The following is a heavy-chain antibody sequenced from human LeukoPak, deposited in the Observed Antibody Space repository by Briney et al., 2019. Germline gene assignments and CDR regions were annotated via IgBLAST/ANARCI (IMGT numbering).Heavy chain of an antibody. Sequence: GGSLRLSCAASRFTFSSYSINWVRQAPGKGLEWVSSITSSSSYIYYADSVKGRFTISRDNAKNSLYLRMNSLRAEDTAVYYCARDRGGAYYYYMDVWGKGTTVTVSS. V-gene: IGHV3-21*01. J-gene: IGHJ6*03. CDR2: ITSSSSYI. CDR1: RFTFSSYS. CDR3: ARDRGGAYYYYMDV. D-gene: IGHD3-10*01.